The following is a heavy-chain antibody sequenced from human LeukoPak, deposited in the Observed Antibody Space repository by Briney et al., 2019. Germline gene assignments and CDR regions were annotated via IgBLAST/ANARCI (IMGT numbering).Heavy chain of an antibody. J-gene: IGHJ4*02. CDR3: AKSDYYDSGHPSSFEY. CDR1: GFPFSNYD. D-gene: IGHD3-22*01. Sequence: GGSLRLSCAASGFPFSNYDMSWVRQAPGRALEWVSGVSGSGGITYYADSVKGRFTISRDNSKNTLYLQMNSLRAEDTAVYYCAKSDYYDSGHPSSFEYWGQGTLVTVSS. V-gene: IGHV3-23*01. CDR2: VSGSGGIT.